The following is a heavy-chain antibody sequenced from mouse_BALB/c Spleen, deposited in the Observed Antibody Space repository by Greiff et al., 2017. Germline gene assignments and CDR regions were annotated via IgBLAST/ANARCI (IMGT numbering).Heavy chain of an antibody. CDR3: ARNYYGSSKGFDY. CDR2: ISSGSSTI. CDR1: GFTFSSFG. V-gene: IGHV5-17*02. J-gene: IGHJ2*01. D-gene: IGHD1-1*01. Sequence: EVQLVESGGGLVQPGGSRKLSCAASGFTFSSFGMHWVRQAPEKGLEWVAYISSGSSTIYYADTVKGRFTISRDNPKNTLFLQLTSLRSEDTAIYYCARNYYGSSKGFDYWGQGTTLTVSS.